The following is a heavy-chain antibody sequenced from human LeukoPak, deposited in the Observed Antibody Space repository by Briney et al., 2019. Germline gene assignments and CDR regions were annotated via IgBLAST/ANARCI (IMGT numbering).Heavy chain of an antibody. V-gene: IGHV3-30*03. CDR2: ISYDGSNK. J-gene: IGHJ4*02. CDR1: GFTFSDYY. CDR3: ARGLRRGYSGYTDY. Sequence: PGGSLRLSCAASGFTFSDYYMSWIRQAPGKGLEWVAVISYDGSNKYYADSVKGRFTISRDNSKNTLYLQMNSLRAEDTAVYYCARGLRRGYSGYTDYWGQGTLVTVSS. D-gene: IGHD5-12*01.